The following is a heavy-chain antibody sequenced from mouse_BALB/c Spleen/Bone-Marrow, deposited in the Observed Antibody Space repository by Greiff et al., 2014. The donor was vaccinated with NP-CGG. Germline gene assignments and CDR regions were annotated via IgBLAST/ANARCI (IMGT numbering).Heavy chain of an antibody. D-gene: IGHD1-1*01. CDR2: ISGGGSYT. J-gene: IGHJ3*01. CDR1: GFTFSDYY. V-gene: IGHV5-4*02. Sequence: DVQLVESGGGLVKPGGSLKLSCAASGFTFSDYYMYWVRQTPEKRLEWVATISGGGSYTYYPDSVKGRFTISRDNAKNNLYLQMSSLKSEDTAMYYCANYYGSTWFAYWGQGTLVTVSA. CDR3: ANYYGSTWFAY.